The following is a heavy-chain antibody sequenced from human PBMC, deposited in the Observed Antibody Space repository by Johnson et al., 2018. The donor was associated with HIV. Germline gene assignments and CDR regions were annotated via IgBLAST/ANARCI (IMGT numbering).Heavy chain of an antibody. Sequence: EVQLLESGGGLVQPGRSLRLSCAASGFTFDDYAMHWVRQAPGKGLEWVSGISGSGGITYYADSVNGRFTVSRDNSKNSLYLQMNSLRAEDTAVYYCARSVNAGRPFDSWGQGTLVTVSS. J-gene: IGHJ3*02. CDR1: GFTFDDYA. V-gene: IGHV3-23*01. CDR3: ARSVNAGRPFDS. D-gene: IGHD2-8*01. CDR2: ISGSGGIT.